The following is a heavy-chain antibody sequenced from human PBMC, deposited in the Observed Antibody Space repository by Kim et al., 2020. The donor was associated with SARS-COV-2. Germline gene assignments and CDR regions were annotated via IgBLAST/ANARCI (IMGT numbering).Heavy chain of an antibody. CDR1: GGSISSFH. D-gene: IGHD1-20*01. V-gene: IGHV4-59*13. J-gene: IGHJ4*02. CDR2: IYYSGTA. Sequence: SETLSLTCTVSGGSISSFHWTWIRQPPGKGLEWIGYIYYSGTANYNPSLKSRVTISADTSKNQFSLRLSSVTAADTAVYYCARVRVESHYNWYYFDYWGQGTLVTVSS. CDR3: ARVRVESHYNWYYFDY.